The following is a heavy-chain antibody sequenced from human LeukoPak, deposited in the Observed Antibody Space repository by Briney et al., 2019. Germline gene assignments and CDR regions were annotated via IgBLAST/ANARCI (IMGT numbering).Heavy chain of an antibody. J-gene: IGHJ3*02. Sequence: ASVKVSCKASGYSFTGYGLGWVRQAPGQGLEWMGWMKTDNDNRNYAQKFQGRVSMTTDASTSTAYMELKNLKSDDTAVYYCARDNSGEVADISDAFDIWGQGTKVTVSS. V-gene: IGHV1-18*01. CDR1: GYSFTGYG. CDR3: ARDNSGEVADISDAFDI. CDR2: MKTDNDNR. D-gene: IGHD3-16*01.